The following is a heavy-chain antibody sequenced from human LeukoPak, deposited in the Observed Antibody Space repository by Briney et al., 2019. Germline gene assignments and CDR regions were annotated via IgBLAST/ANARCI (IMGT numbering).Heavy chain of an antibody. J-gene: IGHJ5*02. Sequence: SETLSLTCTVSGGSISSYYWSWIRQPPGEGLEWIGYIYYSGSTNYNPSLKSRVTISVDTSKNQFSLKLSSVTAADTAVYYCARDAANWFDPWGQGTLVTVSS. CDR1: GGSISSYY. CDR2: IYYSGST. CDR3: ARDAANWFDP. V-gene: IGHV4-59*01.